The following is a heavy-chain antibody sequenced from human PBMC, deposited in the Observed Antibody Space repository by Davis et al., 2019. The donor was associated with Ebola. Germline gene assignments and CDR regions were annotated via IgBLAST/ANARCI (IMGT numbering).Heavy chain of an antibody. D-gene: IGHD1-14*01. CDR1: GITFSSNA. Sequence: PGGSLRFSCAASGITFSSNAMHWVRQAPGKGLEWVAVISYDGNDKYYADSVKGRFTISTDNSKNTLYLQMSSLRVEDTAVYYCAKSSMTGWYWGQGTLVTVSS. V-gene: IGHV3-30*18. CDR2: ISYDGNDK. J-gene: IGHJ4*02. CDR3: AKSSMTGWY.